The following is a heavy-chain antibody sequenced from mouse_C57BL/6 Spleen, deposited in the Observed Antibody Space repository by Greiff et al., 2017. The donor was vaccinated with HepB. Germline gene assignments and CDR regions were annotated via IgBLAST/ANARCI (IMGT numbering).Heavy chain of an antibody. CDR3: ARYYSNYEGTWFAY. D-gene: IGHD2-5*01. CDR2: IYPGDGDT. Sequence: VKLMESGPELVKPGASVKISCKASGYAFSSSWMNWVKQRPGKGLEWIGRIYPGDGDTNYNGKFKGKATLTADKSSSTAYMQLSSLTSEDSAVYFCARYYSNYEGTWFAYWGQGTLVTVSA. J-gene: IGHJ3*01. CDR1: GYAFSSSW. V-gene: IGHV1-82*01.